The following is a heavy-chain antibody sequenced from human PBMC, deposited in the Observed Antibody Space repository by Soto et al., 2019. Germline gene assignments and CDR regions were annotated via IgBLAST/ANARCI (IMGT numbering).Heavy chain of an antibody. CDR1: GASISSYY. D-gene: IGHD4-17*01. Sequence: QVQLQESCPGLVKASETLSLTCTVSGASISSYYWNWIRQPPGKGLEWIGYIYYSGSTNYNPSLKSRVTMSADTSKNQFSLKLSSVTAADTAVYYCARDSTTVPTWDQGLLVTVFS. V-gene: IGHV4-59*01. CDR2: IYYSGST. J-gene: IGHJ5*02. CDR3: ARDSTTVPT.